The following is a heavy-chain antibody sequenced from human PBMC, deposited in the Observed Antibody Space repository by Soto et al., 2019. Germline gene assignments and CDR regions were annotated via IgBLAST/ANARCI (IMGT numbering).Heavy chain of an antibody. V-gene: IGHV1-2*04. CDR1: GYTFTGYY. CDR2: INPNSGGT. D-gene: IGHD6-13*01. J-gene: IGHJ5*02. Sequence: QVQLVQSGAEVKKPGASVKVSCKASGYTFTGYYMHWVRQDPGQGLEWMGWINPNSGGTNYAQKFQGWVTMTRDTSISTAYMELSRLISDDTAVYYCARAPPAANNWFDPWGQGTLVTVSS. CDR3: ARAPPAANNWFDP.